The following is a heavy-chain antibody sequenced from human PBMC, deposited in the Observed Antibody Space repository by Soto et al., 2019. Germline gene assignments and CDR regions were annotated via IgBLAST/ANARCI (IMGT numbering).Heavy chain of an antibody. CDR3: AGDQNSGYDYYYYYGMDV. CDR1: GFTFSSYS. J-gene: IGHJ6*02. Sequence: GGSLRLSCAASGFTFSSYSMNWVRQAPGKGLEWVSSISSSSSYIYYADSVKGRFTISRDNAKNSLYLQMNSLRAEDTAVYYCAGDQNSGYDYYYYYGMDVWGQGTTVTVSS. D-gene: IGHD5-12*01. V-gene: IGHV3-21*01. CDR2: ISSSSSYI.